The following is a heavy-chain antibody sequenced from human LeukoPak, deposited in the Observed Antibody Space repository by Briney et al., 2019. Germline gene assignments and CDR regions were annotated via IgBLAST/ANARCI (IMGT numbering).Heavy chain of an antibody. Sequence: ASVKVSCKASGYTFTSYGISWVRQAPGQGLEWMGWISAYNGNTNYAQKLQGRVTMTTDTSTSTAYMELRSLRSDDTAVYYCARSSYSSGWQPRKYYYYYMDVWGKGTTVTVSS. D-gene: IGHD6-19*01. CDR2: ISAYNGNT. CDR1: GYTFTSYG. V-gene: IGHV1-18*01. J-gene: IGHJ6*03. CDR3: ARSSYSSGWQPRKYYYYYMDV.